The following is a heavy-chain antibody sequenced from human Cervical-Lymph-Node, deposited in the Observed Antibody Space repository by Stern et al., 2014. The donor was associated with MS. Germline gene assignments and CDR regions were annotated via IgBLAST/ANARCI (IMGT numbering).Heavy chain of an antibody. Sequence: QLQLQESGPGLVRPSQTLSLTCTVSGDSITSGRYYWTWIRQPAGQAPEWIGHSETSRSTNSTPSLKVRFPFSVYTPTNHFSWDLASGTAADTAVYYCARDGRTWAQNWIDPWGQGTLVAVSS. D-gene: IGHD1-14*01. CDR3: ARDGRTWAQNWIDP. CDR1: GDSITSGRYY. CDR2: SETSRST. J-gene: IGHJ5*02. V-gene: IGHV4-61*02.